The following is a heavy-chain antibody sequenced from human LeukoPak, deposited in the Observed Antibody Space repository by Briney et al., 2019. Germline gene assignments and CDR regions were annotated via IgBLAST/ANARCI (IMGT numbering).Heavy chain of an antibody. J-gene: IGHJ4*02. CDR3: ARGLATTVTTGPHHFDS. CDR2: ISSNDNTI. Sequence: PGGSLRLSCVASGFTFSSYEMNWVRQAPGKGLEWVSYISSNDNTIHYADSVEGRFTISRDNAKTSLYLHMNSLRAEDTAVYYCARGLATTVTTGPHHFDSWGQGTLVTVSS. D-gene: IGHD4-17*01. CDR1: GFTFSSYE. V-gene: IGHV3-48*03.